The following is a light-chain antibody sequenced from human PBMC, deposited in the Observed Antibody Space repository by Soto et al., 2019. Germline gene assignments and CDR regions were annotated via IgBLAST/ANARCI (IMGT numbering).Light chain of an antibody. V-gene: IGKV3-11*01. CDR3: QQRSNWLGT. Sequence: EIVLTQPPATLSLSPGERATLSYRASQSVSSYLAWYQQKPGQAPRLLIYDASNRATGMPARFSGSGSGTDFTIAIIRLEPEDFAVYYCQQRSNWLGTFGGGTKVDIK. CDR2: DAS. CDR1: QSVSSY. J-gene: IGKJ4*01.